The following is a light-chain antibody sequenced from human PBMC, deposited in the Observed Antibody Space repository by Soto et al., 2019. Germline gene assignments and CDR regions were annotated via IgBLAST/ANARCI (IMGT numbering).Light chain of an antibody. CDR2: DAS. CDR1: PSVTTF. CDR3: QQRTNWPLT. V-gene: IGKV3-11*01. J-gene: IGKJ4*01. Sequence: EIVLTQSPVTLSLSPGERATLSCRASPSVTTFLAWYQQKPGQAPRLLIYDASKRATGIPARFSGSGSGTDFTLTISSLELEDFAVYYCQQRTNWPLTFGGGTKVEIK.